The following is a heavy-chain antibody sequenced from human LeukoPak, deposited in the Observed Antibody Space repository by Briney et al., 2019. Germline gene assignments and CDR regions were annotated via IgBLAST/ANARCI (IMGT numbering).Heavy chain of an antibody. CDR1: GGSITSSSYY. CDR3: ARQGDGGRAFDY. V-gene: IGHV4-39*01. D-gene: IGHD4-23*01. J-gene: IGHJ4*02. Sequence: ASETLSLTCTASGGSITSSSYYWGWIRQPPGKGLEWIGTIYYRGSTYYNPSLKSRVSISVDTSKNQFSLRPTSVTATDTAVYYCARQGDGGRAFDYWGQGTLVTVSS. CDR2: IYYRGST.